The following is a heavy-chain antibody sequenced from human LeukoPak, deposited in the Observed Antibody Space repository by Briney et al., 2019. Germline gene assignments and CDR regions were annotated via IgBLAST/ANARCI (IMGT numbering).Heavy chain of an antibody. D-gene: IGHD6-13*01. Sequence: GGSLSLSCAASGFTFSSYSMNWVRQAPGKGLEWVSSISSSSSYIYYADSVKGRFAISRDNAKNSLYLQMNSLRAEDTAVYYCARGKAAAKDYWGQGTLVTVSS. J-gene: IGHJ4*02. V-gene: IGHV3-21*01. CDR1: GFTFSSYS. CDR2: ISSSSSYI. CDR3: ARGKAAAKDY.